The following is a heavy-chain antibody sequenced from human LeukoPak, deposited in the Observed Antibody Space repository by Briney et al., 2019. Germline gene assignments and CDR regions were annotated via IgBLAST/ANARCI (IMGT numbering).Heavy chain of an antibody. CDR1: GFTFSSYD. CDR3: VRNNWNSVYYGMDV. J-gene: IGHJ6*02. Sequence: GGSLRLSCAASGFTFSSYDMSWVRQAPGKGLGWVPRVNSDGSDTAYADSVKGRFTISRDNVNNILHLQMNSLRAEDTAVYYCVRNNWNSVYYGMDVWGQGTTVTVSS. D-gene: IGHD1-7*01. CDR2: VNSDGSDT. V-gene: IGHV3-74*01.